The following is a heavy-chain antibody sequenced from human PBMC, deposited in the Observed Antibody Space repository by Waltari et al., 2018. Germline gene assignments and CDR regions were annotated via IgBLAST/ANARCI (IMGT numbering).Heavy chain of an antibody. V-gene: IGHV4-39*01. CDR2: IYYSGST. Sequence: QLQLQESGPGLVKPSETLSLICTVSGGSISSSSYYWGWIRQPPGEGLEWIGSIYYSGSTYYNPSRKSRVTISVETSKNQFSLKLSSVTAADTAVYYCARHVSGYCSSTSCRSDYWGQGTLVTVSS. CDR3: ARHVSGYCSSTSCRSDY. D-gene: IGHD2-2*01. J-gene: IGHJ4*02. CDR1: GGSISSSSYY.